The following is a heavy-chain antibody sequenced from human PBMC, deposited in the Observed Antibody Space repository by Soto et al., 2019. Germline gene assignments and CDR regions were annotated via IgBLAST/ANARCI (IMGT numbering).Heavy chain of an antibody. Sequence: HPGGSLRLSCTGSGFTFADYTMSWVRQAPGKGLEWVGLIRSEANGGTTHYAASVHGGFIISRDDSRGIAFLQMNNLKSEDTAVYYCTRVGKFDYWGQGTLVTVSS. CDR1: GFTFADYT. CDR2: IRSEANGGTT. J-gene: IGHJ4*02. V-gene: IGHV3-49*04. D-gene: IGHD1-26*01. CDR3: TRVGKFDY.